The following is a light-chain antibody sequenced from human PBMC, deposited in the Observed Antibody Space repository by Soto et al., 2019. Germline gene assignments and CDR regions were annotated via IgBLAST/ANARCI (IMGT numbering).Light chain of an antibody. Sequence: EIVLTQSPATLSLSPGERATLPCRASQAVSSYLAWYQQKPGQAPRLLIYDASNRATGIPARFSGSGSGTDFTLTISRLEPEDFAVYYCQQRSNWPITFGQGTRLEN. V-gene: IGKV3-11*01. CDR1: QAVSSY. CDR3: QQRSNWPIT. J-gene: IGKJ5*01. CDR2: DAS.